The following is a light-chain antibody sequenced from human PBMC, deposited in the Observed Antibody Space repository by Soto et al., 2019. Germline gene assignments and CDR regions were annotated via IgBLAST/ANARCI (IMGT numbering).Light chain of an antibody. J-gene: IGKJ4*01. V-gene: IGKV3-11*01. CDR3: QQRSNWPST. Sequence: EIVLTQSPATLSLSPGNRATLSCRASQSVSGYLAWYQQKPGQAPSLLIYDASNMATGIPARVSGSGSGTDFDSTITSLEPEDFAVYYCQQRSNWPSTFGGGTTVPI. CDR1: QSVSGY. CDR2: DAS.